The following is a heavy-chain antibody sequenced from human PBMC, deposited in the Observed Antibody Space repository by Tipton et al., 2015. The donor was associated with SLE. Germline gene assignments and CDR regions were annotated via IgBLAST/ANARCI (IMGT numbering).Heavy chain of an antibody. CDR3: ARGRPRATQAWGGYYYYMDV. D-gene: IGHD3-16*01. CDR2: INHSGST. CDR1: GGSISSYY. Sequence: TLSLTCTISGGSISSYYWSWIRQPPGKGLEWIGEINHSGSTNYNPSLKRRITISVDTSKNQFSLRLSSVTAADTAVYYCARGRPRATQAWGGYYYYMDVWGKGTTVTVSS. V-gene: IGHV4-34*01. J-gene: IGHJ6*03.